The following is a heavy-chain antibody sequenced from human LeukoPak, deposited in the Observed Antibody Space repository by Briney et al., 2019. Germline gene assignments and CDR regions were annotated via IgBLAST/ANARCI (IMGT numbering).Heavy chain of an antibody. CDR1: SGSVNSGSYF. D-gene: IGHD3-16*01. CDR2: IYYSGST. J-gene: IGHJ2*01. CDR3: ARGLELRLGELMFDL. V-gene: IGHV4-61*01. Sequence: PSETLSLTCTVSSGSVNSGSYFWNWLRQPPGKGLEWIGYIYYSGSTNYNPSLKSRVTISVDTSKNQFSLKLSSVTAADTAVYYCARGLELRLGELMFDLWGCGTLVTVSS.